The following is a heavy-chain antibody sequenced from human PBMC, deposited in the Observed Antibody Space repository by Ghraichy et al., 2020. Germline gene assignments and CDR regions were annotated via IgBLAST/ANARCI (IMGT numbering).Heavy chain of an antibody. CDR2: ISYDGSNK. V-gene: IGHV3-30*04. D-gene: IGHD2-8*01. J-gene: IGHJ6*03. Sequence: GGSLRLSCAASGFTFSSYAMHWVRQAPGKGLEWVAVISYDGSNKYYADSVKGRFTISRDNSKNTLYLQMNSLRAEDTAVYYCARDAWELMVYGVYYYYYMDVWGKGTTVTVSS. CDR1: GFTFSSYA. CDR3: ARDAWELMVYGVYYYYYMDV.